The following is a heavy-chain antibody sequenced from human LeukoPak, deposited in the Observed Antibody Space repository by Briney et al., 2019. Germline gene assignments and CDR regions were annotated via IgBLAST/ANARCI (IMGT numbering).Heavy chain of an antibody. D-gene: IGHD3-10*01. CDR2: ISSSGSTI. Sequence: PGGSLRLSCVASGFTFSSYEMNWVRQAPGKGLEWVSYISSSGSTIYYADSVKGRFTISRDNAKNSLYLQMNSLRAEDTAVYYCAREAYYYGSGSYHFDYWGQGTLVTVSS. V-gene: IGHV3-48*03. J-gene: IGHJ4*02. CDR3: AREAYYYGSGSYHFDY. CDR1: GFTFSSYE.